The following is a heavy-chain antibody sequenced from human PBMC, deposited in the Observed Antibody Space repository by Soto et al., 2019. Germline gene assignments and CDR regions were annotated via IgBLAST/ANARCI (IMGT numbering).Heavy chain of an antibody. Sequence: PGESLKISCKGSGYSFTSYWIGWVRQMPGKGLEWMGIIYPGDSDTRYSPSFQGQVTISADKSISTAYLQWSSLKASDTAMYYCARQREDCSSTSCHRPPYYYMDVWGKGTTVTVSS. CDR2: IYPGDSDT. V-gene: IGHV5-51*01. D-gene: IGHD2-2*01. CDR3: ARQREDCSSTSCHRPPYYYMDV. J-gene: IGHJ6*03. CDR1: GYSFTSYW.